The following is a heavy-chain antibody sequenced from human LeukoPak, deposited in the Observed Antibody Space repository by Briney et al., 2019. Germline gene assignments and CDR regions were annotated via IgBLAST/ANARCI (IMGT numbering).Heavy chain of an antibody. D-gene: IGHD2-2*01. J-gene: IGHJ6*02. CDR1: GGSISPYY. CDR3: AREIVVVPAATQILYYYYGMDV. CDR2: VLYSGST. Sequence: SETLSLTCTVSGGSISPYYWSWIRQPPGKGLEWVGEVLYSGSTNYNPSLKSRVTISVDTSKNQFSLKLSSVTAADTAVYYCAREIVVVPAATQILYYYYGMDVWGQGTTVTVSS. V-gene: IGHV4-59*12.